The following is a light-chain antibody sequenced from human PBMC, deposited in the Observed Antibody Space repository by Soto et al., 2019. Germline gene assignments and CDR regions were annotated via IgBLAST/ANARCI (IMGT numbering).Light chain of an antibody. CDR2: DAS. J-gene: IGKJ1*01. V-gene: IGKV3-20*01. CDR3: QQYGSSGT. CDR1: QSFSGH. Sequence: EIVLTQSPDTLSLSPGERATLSCRASQSFSGHLAWYQQKPGQAPRLLIYDASKRATGIPARFSGSGSGTDFTLTISRLEPEDFAVYYCQQYGSSGTFGQGTKVDIK.